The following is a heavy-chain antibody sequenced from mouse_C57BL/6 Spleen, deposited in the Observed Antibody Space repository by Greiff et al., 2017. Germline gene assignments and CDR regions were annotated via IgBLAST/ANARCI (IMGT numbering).Heavy chain of an antibody. CDR1: GYTFTSYW. CDR2: IHPNSGST. J-gene: IGHJ2*01. CDR3: ARWKATTVVAIDY. Sequence: VQLQQSGAELVKPGASVKLSCKASGYTFTSYWLHWVKQRPGQGLEWIGMIHPNSGSTNYNEKFKSKATLTVDKSSSTAYMQLSSLTSEDSAVYYCARWKATTVVAIDYWGQGTTLTVSS. D-gene: IGHD1-1*01. V-gene: IGHV1-64*01.